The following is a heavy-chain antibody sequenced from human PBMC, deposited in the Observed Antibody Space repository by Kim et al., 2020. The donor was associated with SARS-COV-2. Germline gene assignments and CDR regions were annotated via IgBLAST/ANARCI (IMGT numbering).Heavy chain of an antibody. Sequence: ADSVKGRFTISRDNAKNTLYLQMNSLRSEDTAVYYCAREEAAAGTNWFDPWGQGTLVTVSS. D-gene: IGHD6-13*01. V-gene: IGHV3-74*01. CDR3: AREEAAAGTNWFDP. J-gene: IGHJ5*02.